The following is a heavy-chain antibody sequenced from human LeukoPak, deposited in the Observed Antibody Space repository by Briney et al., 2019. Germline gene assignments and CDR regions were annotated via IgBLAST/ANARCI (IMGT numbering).Heavy chain of an antibody. D-gene: IGHD2-21*02. J-gene: IGHJ4*02. CDR2: MYYTGST. Sequence: SETLSLTCTVSGGSVSSADYYWSWIRQPPGKGLEWIGYMYYTGSTYYNPSLKSRLTISVDTSKYQFSLKLSSVTAADTAVYYCARASYCGGDCYSHFDYWGQGTLVTVSS. CDR1: GGSVSSADYY. CDR3: ARASYCGGDCYSHFDY. V-gene: IGHV4-30-4*01.